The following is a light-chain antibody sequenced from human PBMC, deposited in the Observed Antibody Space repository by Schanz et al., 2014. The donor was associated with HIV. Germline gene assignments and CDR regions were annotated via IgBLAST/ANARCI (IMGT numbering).Light chain of an antibody. V-gene: IGLV2-14*03. J-gene: IGLJ2*01. CDR1: SGDVGSYNY. CDR3: SSYTSDTVL. CDR2: DVS. Sequence: QSALTQPASVSGSPGQSISISCTGTSGDVGSYNYVSWYQQHPGKAPKLMIYDVSNRPSGVSSRFSGSKSGNTASLTISALQAEDEADYYCSSYTSDTVLFGGGTKLTVL.